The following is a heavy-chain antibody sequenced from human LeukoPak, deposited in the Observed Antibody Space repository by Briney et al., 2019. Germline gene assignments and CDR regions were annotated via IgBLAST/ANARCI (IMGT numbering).Heavy chain of an antibody. J-gene: IGHJ5*02. CDR1: GFTVRSSY. V-gene: IGHV3-53*01. Sequence: GGSLRLSCAASGFTVRSSYMIWVRQAPGTGLEWVSVIYSGGTTYYADSVKGRFTISRDNSRNTLYLQMNSLRAEDTAVYYCAGLPRGEGCSFESWFDPWGQGTLVTVSS. D-gene: IGHD3-10*01. CDR2: IYSGGTT. CDR3: AGLPRGEGCSFESWFDP.